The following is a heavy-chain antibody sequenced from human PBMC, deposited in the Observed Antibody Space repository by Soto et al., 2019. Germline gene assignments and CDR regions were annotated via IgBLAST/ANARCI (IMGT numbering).Heavy chain of an antibody. D-gene: IGHD2-15*01. CDR2: ISGSGGST. V-gene: IGHV3-23*01. CDR1: GFTFSSYA. Sequence: GGSLRLSCAASGFTFSSYAMSWVRQAPGKGLEWVSAISGSGGSTYYADSVKGRFTITRDNSKNTLYLQMNSLRAEDTAVYSCAKSQALIQNGPRGCSPTLIAFDNWGQGTMVTVSS. CDR3: AKSQALIQNGPRGCSPTLIAFDN. J-gene: IGHJ3*02.